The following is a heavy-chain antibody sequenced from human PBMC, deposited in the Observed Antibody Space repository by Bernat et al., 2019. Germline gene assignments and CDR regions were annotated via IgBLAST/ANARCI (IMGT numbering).Heavy chain of an antibody. J-gene: IGHJ5*02. Sequence: VQVVESGGDLVQPGGSLRLSCAASGFSVSSYSMRWVRQAPGKGLEWVSVIYSSGSTDYADSVKGKFTVSRDNSRNTVYLQMNILRAEDTAVYYCARDLTSGGYNWLDPWGQGTLVTVSS. V-gene: IGHV3-66*01. D-gene: IGHD2-2*01. CDR1: GFSVSSYS. CDR2: IYSSGST. CDR3: ARDLTSGGYNWLDP.